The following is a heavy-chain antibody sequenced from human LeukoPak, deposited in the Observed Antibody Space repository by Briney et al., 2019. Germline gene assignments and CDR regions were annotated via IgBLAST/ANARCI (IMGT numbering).Heavy chain of an antibody. Sequence: GRSLRLACTDSGFTFSMYWMSWVRQAPGKGLEWLASIKPDGSAAIYVDSMKGRFTIPRDNAKNSLYLQMNSLTVEDTAVYYCATHSDWRFDFGGQGTLVTVPS. J-gene: IGHJ4*02. CDR3: ATHSDWRFDF. V-gene: IGHV3-7*01. D-gene: IGHD6-19*01. CDR2: IKPDGSAA. CDR1: GFTFSMYW.